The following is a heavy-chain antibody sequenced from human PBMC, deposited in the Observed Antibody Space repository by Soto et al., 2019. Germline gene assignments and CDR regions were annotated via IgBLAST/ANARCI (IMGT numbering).Heavy chain of an antibody. J-gene: IGHJ6*02. Sequence: SGPTLVNPTQTLTLTCTFSGFSLSTSGVGVGWIRQPPGKALECLVIIYWNDDKRYSPSLKSRLTITKDTSKNQVVLTMTNMDPVDTATYYCAHTIRGGGYYYSGMDVCGQGTTVTVSS. V-gene: IGHV2-5*01. D-gene: IGHD2-15*01. CDR3: AHTIRGGGYYYSGMDV. CDR2: IYWNDDK. CDR1: GFSLSTSGVG.